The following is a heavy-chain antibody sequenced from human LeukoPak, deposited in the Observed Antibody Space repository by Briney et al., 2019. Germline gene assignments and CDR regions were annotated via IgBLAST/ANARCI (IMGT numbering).Heavy chain of an antibody. Sequence: PSETLSLTCTVSGGSISSSSYYWGWIRQPPGKGLEWIGSIYYSGSTYYNPSLKSRVTISVDTSKNQISLKLNSVTAADTAVYYCARVWDYGDYEPIYFDYWGQGTLVTVSS. CDR1: GGSISSSSYY. CDR3: ARVWDYGDYEPIYFDY. CDR2: IYYSGST. V-gene: IGHV4-39*07. D-gene: IGHD4-17*01. J-gene: IGHJ4*02.